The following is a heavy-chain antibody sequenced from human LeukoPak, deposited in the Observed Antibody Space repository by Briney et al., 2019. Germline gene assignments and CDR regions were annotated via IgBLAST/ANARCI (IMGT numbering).Heavy chain of an antibody. D-gene: IGHD2-2*01. V-gene: IGHV1-69*05. Sequence: SVKVSCKASGGTFSSYAISWVRQAPGQGLEWMGGIIPIFGTANYAQKFQGRVTITTDESTSTAYMELSSLRSEDTAVYYCARDERGSCSSSGCYYFDYWGQGTLVTVSS. CDR1: GGTFSSYA. CDR2: IIPIFGTA. CDR3: ARDERGSCSSSGCYYFDY. J-gene: IGHJ4*02.